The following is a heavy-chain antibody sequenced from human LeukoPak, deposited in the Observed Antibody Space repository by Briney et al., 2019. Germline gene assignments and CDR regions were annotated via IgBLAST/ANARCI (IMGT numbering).Heavy chain of an antibody. CDR3: ARDVRYYYDSSGYYSYYYYGMDV. CDR2: ISSSSTI. Sequence: GGSLRLSCAASGFTFSSYSMNWVRQAPGKGLEWVSYISSSSTIYYEDSVKGRFTISRDNAKNSLYLQMNSLRDEDTAVYYCARDVRYYYDSSGYYSYYYYGMDVWGQGTTVTVSS. CDR1: GFTFSSYS. D-gene: IGHD3-22*01. J-gene: IGHJ6*02. V-gene: IGHV3-48*02.